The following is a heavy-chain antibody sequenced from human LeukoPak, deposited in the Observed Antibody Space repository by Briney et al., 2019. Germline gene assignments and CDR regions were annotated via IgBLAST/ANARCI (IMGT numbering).Heavy chain of an antibody. D-gene: IGHD2-15*01. J-gene: IGHJ4*02. CDR2: IYKIGTT. CDR3: VIGVGWQPDY. Sequence: PSKTLSLTCTVFGDSVTGYFLNWVRQPPGKGLEWIGHIYKIGTTNYNPSLKSRLTISADTSKNQFSLQLRSVTAADTAVYYCVIGVGWQPDYWGQGALVTVSS. V-gene: IGHV4-59*02. CDR1: GDSVTGYF.